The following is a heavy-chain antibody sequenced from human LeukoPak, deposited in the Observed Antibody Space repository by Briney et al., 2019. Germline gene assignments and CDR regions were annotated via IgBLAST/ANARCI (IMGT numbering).Heavy chain of an antibody. CDR3: ARSLTTLTYEGY. CDR2: INSGSTYT. V-gene: IGHV3-21*01. D-gene: IGHD1-1*01. CDR1: GFTFSSYS. J-gene: IGHJ4*02. Sequence: GGSLRLSCAASGFTFSSYSMNWVRQAPGKGLEWVSSINSGSTYTYYTESVKGRFTVSRDNAKNSLFLQMNSLRAEDTAIYYCARSLTTLTYEGYWGQGTQVTVSS.